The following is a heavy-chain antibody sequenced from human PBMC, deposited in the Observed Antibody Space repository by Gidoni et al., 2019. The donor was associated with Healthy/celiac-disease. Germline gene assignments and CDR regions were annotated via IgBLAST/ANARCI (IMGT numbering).Heavy chain of an antibody. CDR3: AKGIAAAGTGYYYYMDV. CDR1: GFTFRSYA. J-gene: IGHJ6*03. Sequence: EVQLLESGGGLVQPGGSLRHSCAASGFTFRSYAMSCVRQAPGKGLEWVSAIRGSGGSTYDADSVKGQFTISRDNSKNTLYLQMNSLRAEDTAVYYCAKGIAAAGTGYYYYMDVWGKGTTVTVSS. CDR2: IRGSGGST. V-gene: IGHV3-23*01. D-gene: IGHD6-13*01.